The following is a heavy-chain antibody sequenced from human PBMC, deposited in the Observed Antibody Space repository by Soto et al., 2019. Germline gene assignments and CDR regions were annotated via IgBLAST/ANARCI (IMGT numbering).Heavy chain of an antibody. CDR2: ISGSGGTT. CDR1: GFTFSKYA. CDR3: AKYYYDRSGSPLAFDY. Sequence: EVQLLESGGGLVQPGGSLRLCCAASGFTFSKYALSWVRQAPGKGLEWVSAISGSGGTTHYADSVKGRVTISRDNSKDTVFLQMNSLRAEDTAVYSCAKYYYDRSGSPLAFDYWGQGTLVTVSS. J-gene: IGHJ4*02. D-gene: IGHD3-22*01. V-gene: IGHV3-23*01.